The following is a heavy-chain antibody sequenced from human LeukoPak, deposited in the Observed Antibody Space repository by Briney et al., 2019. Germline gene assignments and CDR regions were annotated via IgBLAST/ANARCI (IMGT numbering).Heavy chain of an antibody. CDR3: YIWNYGSPWDAFDI. D-gene: IGHD1-7*01. Sequence: KPSETLSLTCTVSGGSISSYYWSWIRQPPGKGLEWIGYIYYSGSTNYNPSLKSRVTISVDTSKNQFSLKLSSVTAADTAVYYCYIWNYGSPWDAFDIWGQGTMVTVSS. J-gene: IGHJ3*02. CDR2: IYYSGST. CDR1: GGSISSYY. V-gene: IGHV4-59*12.